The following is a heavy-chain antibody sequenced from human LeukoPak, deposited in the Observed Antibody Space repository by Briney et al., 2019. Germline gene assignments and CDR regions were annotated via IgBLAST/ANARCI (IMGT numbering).Heavy chain of an antibody. V-gene: IGHV3-21*01. J-gene: IGHJ6*03. D-gene: IGHD1-26*01. Sequence: GGSLRLSCAASGFTFGNYGMNWVRQAPGKGLEWVSSITSSSSYIYYADSMKGRFTISRDNAKNSLFLQMNSLRVEDTAVYYCARVSSGSYYYYYYYYMDVWGKGTTVTVSS. CDR3: ARVSSGSYYYYYYYYMDV. CDR1: GFTFGNYG. CDR2: ITSSSSYI.